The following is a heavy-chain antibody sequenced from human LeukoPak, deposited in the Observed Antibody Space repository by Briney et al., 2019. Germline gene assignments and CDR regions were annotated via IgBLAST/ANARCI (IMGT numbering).Heavy chain of an antibody. CDR1: GGSINSYY. J-gene: IGHJ4*02. V-gene: IGHV4-4*07. CDR2: IYASGST. Sequence: PSETLSLTCTVSGGSINSYYWSWLRQPAERGLEWIGRIYASGSTTYNPSLRSRVAISVDTSKNQFSLKLSSVTAADTAVYYCARVVSSGSHADYWGQGTLVTVSS. CDR3: ARVVSSGSHADY. D-gene: IGHD3-10*01.